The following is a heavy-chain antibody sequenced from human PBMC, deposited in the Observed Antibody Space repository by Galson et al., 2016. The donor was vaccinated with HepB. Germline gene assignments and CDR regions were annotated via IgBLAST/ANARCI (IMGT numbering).Heavy chain of an antibody. CDR3: ARMVRVFMITDRIDSYYDMDV. V-gene: IGHV2-70*01. Sequence: PALVKPTQTLTLTCTFSGFSLSTSGMSVIWIRQPPGKALEWLALIDWDDDKYYNSSLKTRLTISKDTSKNQVVLTMTNMDPVDTATYYCARMVRVFMITDRIDSYYDMDVWGQGTTVTVSS. CDR2: IDWDDDK. CDR1: GFSLSTSGMS. D-gene: IGHD3-10*01. J-gene: IGHJ6*02.